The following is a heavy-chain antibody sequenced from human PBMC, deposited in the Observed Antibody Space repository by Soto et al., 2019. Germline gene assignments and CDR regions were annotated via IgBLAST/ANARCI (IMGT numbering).Heavy chain of an antibody. CDR1: GFTFSNYG. CDR3: ARDWVWFGAHPIDY. D-gene: IGHD3-10*01. CDR2: ISSDGSNK. J-gene: IGHJ4*02. V-gene: IGHV3-30*03. Sequence: QVQLVESGGGVVQTGRSLRLSCAASGFTFSNYGMHWVRQAPGKGLEWVAVISSDGSNKYYADSVKGRFTISRDNSENTLFLQMNNLRTEDKAVYYCARDWVWFGAHPIDYWGQGTLVTVSS.